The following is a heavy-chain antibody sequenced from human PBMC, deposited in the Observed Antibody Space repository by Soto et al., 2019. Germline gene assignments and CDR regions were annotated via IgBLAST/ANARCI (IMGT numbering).Heavy chain of an antibody. CDR3: ATGVRGGAFAYYFAP. CDR2: IIPLYGTG. CDR1: GGTLSNYA. J-gene: IGHJ4*01. V-gene: IGHV1-69*06. D-gene: IGHD3-3*02. Sequence: ASVKVSCKASGGTLSNYAISWVRQAPGQRLEWMGGIIPLYGTGNYAPDLQERVTFTADKATSTAYMEVSSLRSDDTAIYYCATGVRGGAFAYYFAPGATETLVPVPQ.